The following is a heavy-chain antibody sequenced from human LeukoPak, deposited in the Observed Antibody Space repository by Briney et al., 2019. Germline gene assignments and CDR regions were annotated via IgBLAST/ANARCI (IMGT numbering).Heavy chain of an antibody. CDR1: GFTFSSYS. CDR3: ARDGSSGWDRYHYYGMDV. Sequence: GGSLRLSCAASGFTFSSYSMNWVRQAPGKRLEWGSSISSSSTYTYHTPPLKGRFTISRNNATHSLYLQMDSLRAEDTAVYYCARDGSSGWDRYHYYGMDVWGQGTTVTVSS. V-gene: IGHV3-21*01. D-gene: IGHD6-19*01. CDR2: ISSSSTYT. J-gene: IGHJ6*02.